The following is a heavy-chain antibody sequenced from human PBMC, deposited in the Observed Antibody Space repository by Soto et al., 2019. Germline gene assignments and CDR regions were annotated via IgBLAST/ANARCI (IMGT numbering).Heavy chain of an antibody. CDR3: ARGPGYYFDS. V-gene: IGHV3-64*01. Sequence: EVQLVESGGGLVQPGGSLRLSCAASGFTFSSYAMHWVRQAPGKGLEYVSAISSNGGSTYYANSVKGRFTISRDNSTNTLYLEMGSLRAADMAVYYCARGPGYYFDSWGQGTLVTVSS. CDR2: ISSNGGST. CDR1: GFTFSSYA. J-gene: IGHJ4*02.